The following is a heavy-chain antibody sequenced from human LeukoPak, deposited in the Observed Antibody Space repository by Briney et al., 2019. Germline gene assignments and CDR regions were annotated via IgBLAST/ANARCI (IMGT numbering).Heavy chain of an antibody. D-gene: IGHD3/OR15-3a*01. V-gene: IGHV4-59*08. Sequence: SETLSLTCTVSGGCISSYYWSWIRQPPGKGLERIGYIYYSGGTNYNPSLKSRVTISVDTSKNQFSLKLSSVTAADTAVYYCARAIGLDWGFDYWGQGTLVTVSS. CDR2: IYYSGGT. CDR1: GGCISSYY. J-gene: IGHJ4*02. CDR3: ARAIGLDWGFDY.